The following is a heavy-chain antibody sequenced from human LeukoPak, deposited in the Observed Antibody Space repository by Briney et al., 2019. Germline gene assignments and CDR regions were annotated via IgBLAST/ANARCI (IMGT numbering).Heavy chain of an antibody. Sequence: GGSLRLSCAASGFTFSSYAMHWVRQAPGKGLEWVAVISYDGSNKYYADSVKGRFTVSRDNSKNTLYLQMNSLRAEDTAVYYCARDLWFGEIEGGFDPWGQGTLVTVSS. CDR3: ARDLWFGEIEGGFDP. D-gene: IGHD3-10*01. V-gene: IGHV3-30-3*01. J-gene: IGHJ5*02. CDR2: ISYDGSNK. CDR1: GFTFSSYA.